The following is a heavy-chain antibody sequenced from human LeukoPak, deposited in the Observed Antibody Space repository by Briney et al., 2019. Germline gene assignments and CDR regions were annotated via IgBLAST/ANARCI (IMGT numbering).Heavy chain of an antibody. V-gene: IGHV3-23*01. CDR1: GFSFSSYA. CDR2: ISGSDSST. Sequence: PGGSLRLSCAACGFSFSSYAMSWVRQAPGKGLEWVSGISGSDSSTYYADSVKGRFTISRDNSKNTLYLQMNSLRAEDTAVYYCARNILTAYWRAAPHDYWGQGTLVTVSS. CDR3: ARNILTAYWRAAPHDY. J-gene: IGHJ4*02. D-gene: IGHD3-9*01.